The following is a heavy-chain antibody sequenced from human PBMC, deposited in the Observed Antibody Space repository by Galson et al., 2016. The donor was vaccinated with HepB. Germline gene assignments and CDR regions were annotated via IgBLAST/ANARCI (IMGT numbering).Heavy chain of an antibody. D-gene: IGHD3-10*01. Sequence: SLRLSCAAAGFPFSSYAMSWVRQTPEKGLEWVSVVSGTGDTIYYLDSVKGRLTFSSENSKNTLYLEMINLRVEDTAVYYCAKGPPGWVGELLSYFDYWGQGTLVTVSS. J-gene: IGHJ4*02. V-gene: IGHV3-23*01. CDR3: AKGPPGWVGELLSYFDY. CDR1: GFPFSSYA. CDR2: VSGTGDTI.